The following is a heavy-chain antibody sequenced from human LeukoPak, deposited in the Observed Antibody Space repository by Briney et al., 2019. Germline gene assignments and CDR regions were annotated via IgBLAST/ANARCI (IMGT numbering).Heavy chain of an antibody. CDR2: ISSSGGST. CDR3: AKDGWYYDSSGLGAFDV. D-gene: IGHD3-22*01. Sequence: GSLRLSCTASGFTSGFSFSTYAMSWVRQAPGKGLVWVSTISSSGGSTYYADSVKGRFTISRDNSKSTLYLQMDTLRADDTAVYYCAKDGWYYDSSGLGAFDVWGQGTMVTVSS. V-gene: IGHV3-23*01. J-gene: IGHJ3*01. CDR1: GFSFSTYA.